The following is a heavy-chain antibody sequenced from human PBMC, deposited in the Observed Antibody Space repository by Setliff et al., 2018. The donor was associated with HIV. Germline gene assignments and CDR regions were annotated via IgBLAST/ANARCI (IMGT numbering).Heavy chain of an antibody. J-gene: IGHJ3*02. CDR2: ISQSGST. D-gene: IGHD3-22*01. CDR1: GGSIRSSGYS. Sequence: SETLSLTCAVSGGSIRSSGYSWSWIRQPPGKGLEWIGYISQSGSTYYNPSLKSRVTISVDRSKNQFSLKLSSVTAADTAVYYCARGPYYYNSSGYPAFDIWGQGTMVTVSS. CDR3: ARGPYYYNSSGYPAFDI. V-gene: IGHV4-30-2*01.